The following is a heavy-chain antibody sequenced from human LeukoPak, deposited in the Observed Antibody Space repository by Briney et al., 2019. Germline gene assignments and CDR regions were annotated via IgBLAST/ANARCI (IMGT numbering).Heavy chain of an antibody. D-gene: IGHD6-13*01. Sequence: SSETLSLTCTVSGGSISSSSYYWGWIRQPPGKGLEWIGSIYYSGSTYYNPSLKSRVTISVDTSKNQFSLKLSSVTAADTAVYYCARNAPRYSSSWYIFDYWGQGTLVTVSS. V-gene: IGHV4-39*07. CDR3: ARNAPRYSSSWYIFDY. J-gene: IGHJ4*02. CDR2: IYYSGST. CDR1: GGSISSSSYY.